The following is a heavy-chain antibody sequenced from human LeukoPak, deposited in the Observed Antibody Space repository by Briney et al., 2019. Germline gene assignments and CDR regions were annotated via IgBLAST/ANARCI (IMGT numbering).Heavy chain of an antibody. CDR3: ARGPGFFYDSSGYPRYYYGMDV. CDR2: IYYSGST. D-gene: IGHD3-22*01. V-gene: IGHV4-31*03. Sequence: SETLSLTCTVSGGSINSGGYYWSWIRQHPGKGLEWTGHIYYSGSTYRKPSLKSRVTISVDTSKNQFSLKLSSVTAADTAVYYCARGPGFFYDSSGYPRYYYGMDVWGQGTTVTVSS. CDR1: GGSINSGGYY. J-gene: IGHJ6*02.